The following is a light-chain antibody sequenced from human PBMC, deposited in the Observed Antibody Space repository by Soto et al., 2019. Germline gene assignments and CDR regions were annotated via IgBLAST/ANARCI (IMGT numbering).Light chain of an antibody. CDR1: QSLLYSSNNKNY. Sequence: DIVMTQSPDSLAVSLGERATIDCRSSQSLLYSSNNKNYLAWYQQKPGQPPTLLIYWSSTRESGVPDRFSGSGSGTDFTLTISSLQPEDFATYYCQQANSFPLTFGGGTKVDIK. V-gene: IGKV4-1*01. CDR2: WSS. CDR3: QQANSFPLT. J-gene: IGKJ4*01.